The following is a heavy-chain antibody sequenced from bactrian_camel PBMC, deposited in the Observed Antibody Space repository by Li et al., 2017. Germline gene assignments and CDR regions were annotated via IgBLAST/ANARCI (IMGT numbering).Heavy chain of an antibody. Sequence: QLVESGGGSALAGGSMRLSCAASGYTFNTYSWFRQAPGKEREGVAATVTAGGSIDYADSVKGRFTISQDNAKNTVYLQMTSLKPEDTALYYCATDKGGPRGQGTQVTVS. CDR3: ATDKGGP. V-gene: IGHV3S31*01. CDR2: TVTAGGSI. CDR1: GYTFNTY. J-gene: IGHJ4*01. D-gene: IGHD2*01.